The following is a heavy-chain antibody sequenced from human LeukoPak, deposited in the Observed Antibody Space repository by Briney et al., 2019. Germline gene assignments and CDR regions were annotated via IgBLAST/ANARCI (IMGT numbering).Heavy chain of an antibody. Sequence: PSETLSLTCTVSGGSVSSSSYYWSWIRQPPGKGLEWIGYIYYSGSTNYNPSLKSRVTISVDTSKNQFSLKLSSVTAADTAVYYCARAENYGDFDYWGQGTLVTVSS. CDR3: ARAENYGDFDY. V-gene: IGHV4-61*01. D-gene: IGHD4-17*01. CDR1: GGSVSSSSYY. J-gene: IGHJ4*02. CDR2: IYYSGST.